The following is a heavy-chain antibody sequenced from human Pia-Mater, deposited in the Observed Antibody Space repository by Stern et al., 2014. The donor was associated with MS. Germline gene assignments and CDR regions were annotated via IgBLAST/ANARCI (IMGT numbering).Heavy chain of an antibody. CDR2: IIPIFGTA. CDR1: GGTFNVYA. J-gene: IGHJ6*02. D-gene: IGHD3-9*01. CDR3: ARDGRHTDNYGLDV. V-gene: IGHV1-69*01. Sequence: VQLVESGPEVKKPGSSVKVSCKASGGTFNVYAINWLRQAPGQGLEWMGGIIPIFGTANYAQKFQGRVTITADESTRTSSMQLSSLRYDDTAVYYCARDGRHTDNYGLDVWGQGTTVTVSS.